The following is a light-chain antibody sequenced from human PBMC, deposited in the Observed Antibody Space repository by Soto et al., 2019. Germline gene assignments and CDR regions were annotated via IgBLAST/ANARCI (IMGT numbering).Light chain of an antibody. J-gene: IGKJ1*01. V-gene: IGKV3-20*01. CDR2: GAS. Sequence: VVLTKSPGTVSLTTRERTTLSCRASQSSSRYLAWYQQKPGQGPRLGIYGASSRATGTPDRFSGSGSGTDFTLTINRLEPEDFALYYCQQYGSPPPTFGQGSK. CDR3: QQYGSPPPT. CDR1: QSSSRY.